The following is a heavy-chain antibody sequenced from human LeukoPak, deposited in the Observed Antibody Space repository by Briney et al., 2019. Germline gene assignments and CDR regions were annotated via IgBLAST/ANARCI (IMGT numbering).Heavy chain of an antibody. D-gene: IGHD2-15*01. J-gene: IGHJ6*02. V-gene: IGHV4-30-2*01. CDR1: GGSISSGGYY. Sequence: SETLSLTCTVSGGSISSGGYYWSWIRQPPGKGLEWIGYIYHSGSTYYNPSLKSRVTISVDRSKNQFSLKLSSVTAADTAVYYCARGIRGSGRYCSGGSCYYYYGMDVWGQGTTVTVSS. CDR2: IYHSGST. CDR3: ARGIRGSGRYCSGGSCYYYYGMDV.